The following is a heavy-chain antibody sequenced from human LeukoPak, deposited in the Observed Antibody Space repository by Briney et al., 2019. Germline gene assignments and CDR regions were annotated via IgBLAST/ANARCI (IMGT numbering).Heavy chain of an antibody. CDR1: GGSISSSSYY. CDR3: ARKNRDYVWGSYRYGYWFDP. CDR2: IYYSGST. V-gene: IGHV4-39*01. D-gene: IGHD3-16*02. J-gene: IGHJ5*02. Sequence: PSETLSLTCTVSGGSISSSSYYWGWIRQPPGKGLEWIGSIYYSGSTYYNPSLKSRVTISVDTSKNRFSLKLSSVTAADTAVYYCARKNRDYVWGSYRYGYWFDPWGQGTLVTVSS.